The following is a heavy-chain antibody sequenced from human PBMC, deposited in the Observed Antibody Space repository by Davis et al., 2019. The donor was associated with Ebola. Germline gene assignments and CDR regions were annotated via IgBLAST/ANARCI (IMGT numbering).Heavy chain of an antibody. CDR3: AKALDGYYLGPNFDY. CDR1: GFTFSSYS. V-gene: IGHV3-48*04. CDR2: ISSSSSTI. D-gene: IGHD3-22*01. Sequence: PGGSLRLSCAASGFTFSSYSMNWVRQAPGKGLEWVSYISSSSSTIYYADSVKGRFTISRDNAKNTLYLQMNSLRAEDTAVYYCAKALDGYYLGPNFDYWGQGTLVTVSS. J-gene: IGHJ4*02.